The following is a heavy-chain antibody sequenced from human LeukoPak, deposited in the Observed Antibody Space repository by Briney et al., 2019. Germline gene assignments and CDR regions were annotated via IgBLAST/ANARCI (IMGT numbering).Heavy chain of an antibody. Sequence: ASVKVSCKASGYTFTSYGISWVRQAPGQGLEWMGWVSAYNGNTNYAQKLQGRVTMTTDTSTSTAYMELRSLRSEDTAVYYCARAKIRNYDFWSGYYSLYWFDPWGQGTLVTVSS. D-gene: IGHD3-3*01. CDR1: GYTFTSYG. J-gene: IGHJ5*02. CDR2: VSAYNGNT. CDR3: ARAKIRNYDFWSGYYSLYWFDP. V-gene: IGHV1-18*01.